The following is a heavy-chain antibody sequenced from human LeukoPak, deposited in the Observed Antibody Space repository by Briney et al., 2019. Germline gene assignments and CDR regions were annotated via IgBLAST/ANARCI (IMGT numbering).Heavy chain of an antibody. D-gene: IGHD6-6*01. J-gene: IGHJ4*01. Sequence: TGGSLRLSCTDSGFTLRNHWMHWVRQIPGKRLVWVSRISGDGSVANYADSVQGRFTISRDNAKNMLYLQINSLRSEDTAVYFCARYSSSSGGASYYLDYWGHGTLLTVSS. CDR2: ISGDGSVA. CDR1: GFTLRNHW. V-gene: IGHV3-74*01. CDR3: ARYSSSSGGASYYLDY.